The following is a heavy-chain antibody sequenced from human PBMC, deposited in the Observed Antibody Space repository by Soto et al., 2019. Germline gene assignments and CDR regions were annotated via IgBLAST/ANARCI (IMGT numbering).Heavy chain of an antibody. CDR3: AKETTYLIDFWSGYSAPWGMDV. Sequence: GGSLRLSCAASGFTFSSYGMHWVHQAPGKGLEWVAVISYDGSNKYYADSVKGRFTISRDNSKNTLYLQMNSLRAEDTAVYYCAKETTYLIDFWSGYSAPWGMDVWAKGPRSPSP. CDR1: GFTFSSYG. J-gene: IGHJ6*02. D-gene: IGHD3-3*01. V-gene: IGHV3-30*18. CDR2: ISYDGSNK.